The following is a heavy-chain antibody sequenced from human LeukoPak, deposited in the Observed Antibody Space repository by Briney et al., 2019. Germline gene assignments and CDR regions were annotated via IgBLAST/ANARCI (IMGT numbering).Heavy chain of an antibody. Sequence: GGSLRLSCAASGFTFSSYWMSWVRQAPGKGLEWVSVIYSGGSTYYADSVKGRFTISRDNSQNTLYLQMNSLRAEDTAVYYCARLGSYYDMDVWGQGTTVTVSS. CDR2: IYSGGST. D-gene: IGHD3-10*01. CDR1: GFTFSSYW. V-gene: IGHV3-53*01. CDR3: ARLGSYYDMDV. J-gene: IGHJ6*02.